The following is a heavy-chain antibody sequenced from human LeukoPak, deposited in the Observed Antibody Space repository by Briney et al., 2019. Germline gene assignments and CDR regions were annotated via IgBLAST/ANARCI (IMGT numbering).Heavy chain of an antibody. V-gene: IGHV3-30-3*01. CDR1: GFTFSSYA. Sequence: GGSPRLSCAASGFTFSSYAMHWVRQAPGKGLEWVAVVSYDGSNKYYADSVKGRFTISRDNSKNTLYLQMNSLRAEDTAVYYCAREGITAYSSSWLNWFDPWGQGTLVTVSS. CDR2: VSYDGSNK. CDR3: AREGITAYSSSWLNWFDP. D-gene: IGHD6-13*01. J-gene: IGHJ5*02.